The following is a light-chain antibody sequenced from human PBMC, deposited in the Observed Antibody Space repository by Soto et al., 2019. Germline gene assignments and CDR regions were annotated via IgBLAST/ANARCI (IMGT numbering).Light chain of an antibody. Sequence: QSVLPQPASVSGSPGESITISCTGTSSDVGGYNYVSWYQQHPGKAPKLMIYDVSNRPSGVSSRFSGSKSDNTASLTISGLQAEDEADYYCSSYTSSSILFETGTKVTVL. CDR2: DVS. CDR3: SSYTSSSIL. J-gene: IGLJ1*01. CDR1: SSDVGGYNY. V-gene: IGLV2-14*01.